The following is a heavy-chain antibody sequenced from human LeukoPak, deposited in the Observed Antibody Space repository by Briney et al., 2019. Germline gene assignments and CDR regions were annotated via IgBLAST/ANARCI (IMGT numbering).Heavy chain of an antibody. V-gene: IGHV3-7*03. J-gene: IGHJ4*02. Sequence: GSLRLSCATSGLTLSYHWMSWVRQAPGKGLEWVANINQDGTMKYYVDSVRGRFTISRDNAKNSLYLQMNSLRAEDTAVYYCAKEPVSIDYWGQGTLVTVSS. CDR2: INQDGTMK. D-gene: IGHD5/OR15-5a*01. CDR1: GLTLSYHW. CDR3: AKEPVSIDY.